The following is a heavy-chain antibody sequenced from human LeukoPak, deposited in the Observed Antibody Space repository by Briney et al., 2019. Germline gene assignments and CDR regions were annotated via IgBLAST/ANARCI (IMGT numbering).Heavy chain of an antibody. CDR2: ISSSGSTI. D-gene: IGHD5-24*01. J-gene: IGHJ4*02. V-gene: IGHV3-48*03. CDR1: GFTFSGYE. Sequence: PGGTLRLSCAASGFTFSGYERNWVRQAPGKGLEWVSYISSSGSTIYYADSVKGRFTISRDNAKNSLYLQMNSLRAEATAVYYCARERWVDYWGQGTLVTVSS. CDR3: ARERWVDY.